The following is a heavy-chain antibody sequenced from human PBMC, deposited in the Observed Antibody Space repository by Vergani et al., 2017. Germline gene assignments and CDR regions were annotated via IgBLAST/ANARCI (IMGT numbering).Heavy chain of an antibody. Sequence: QVQLVESGGGVVQPGRSLRLSCAASGFTFSSYAMHWVRQAPGKGLEWVAVISYDGSNKYYADSVKGRFTISRDNSKNTLYLQMNSLRAEDTAVYYCARDPRTYCSSTSCSSGAYYYYYRDVWGKGP. CDR2: ISYDGSNK. J-gene: IGHJ6*03. D-gene: IGHD2-2*01. V-gene: IGHV3-30*01. CDR1: GFTFSSYA. CDR3: ARDPRTYCSSTSCSSGAYYYYYRDV.